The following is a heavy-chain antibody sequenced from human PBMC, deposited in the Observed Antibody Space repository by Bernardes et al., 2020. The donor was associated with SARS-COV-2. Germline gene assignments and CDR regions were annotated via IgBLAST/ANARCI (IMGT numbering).Heavy chain of an antibody. Sequence: GGSLRLSCAASGFTFSSYGMHWVRQAPGKGLEWVAVIWYDGSNKYYADSMKGRFTISRDNSKNTLYLQMNSLRAEDTAVYYCAKDYETGELGIAVEGYCGHWGQGTLVTVSS. V-gene: IGHV3-33*06. D-gene: IGHD6-19*01. CDR1: GFTFSSYG. CDR3: AKDYETGELGIAVEGYCGH. J-gene: IGHJ4*02. CDR2: IWYDGSNK.